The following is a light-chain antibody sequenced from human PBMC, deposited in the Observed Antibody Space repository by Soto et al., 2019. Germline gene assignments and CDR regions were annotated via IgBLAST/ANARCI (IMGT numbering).Light chain of an antibody. CDR1: SSNIGAGYD. CDR3: QSYDSSLSGSGV. Sequence: QSVLTQPPSVSGAPGHRVTISCTGSSSNIGAGYDVHWYQQLPGTAPKLLIYGNSNRPSGVPDRFSGSKSGTSASLAITGLQAEDEADYYCQSYDSSLSGSGVFGTGTKVTVL. V-gene: IGLV1-40*01. J-gene: IGLJ1*01. CDR2: GNS.